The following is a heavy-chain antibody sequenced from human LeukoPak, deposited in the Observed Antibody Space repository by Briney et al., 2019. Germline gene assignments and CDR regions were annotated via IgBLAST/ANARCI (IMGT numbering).Heavy chain of an antibody. Sequence: PSETLSLTCTVSGGSISSYYWSWVRQPPGKGLDWIGYIYYRGSTNYNPSLKSRVTISVDTSKNQFSLKLSSVTAADTAVYYCARRGYSYGYDAFDIWGQGTMITVSS. CDR2: IYYRGST. V-gene: IGHV4-59*01. J-gene: IGHJ3*02. D-gene: IGHD5-18*01. CDR1: GGSISSYY. CDR3: ARRGYSYGYDAFDI.